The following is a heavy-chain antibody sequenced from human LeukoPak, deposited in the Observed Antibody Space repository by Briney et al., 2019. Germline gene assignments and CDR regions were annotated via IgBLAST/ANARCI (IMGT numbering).Heavy chain of an antibody. CDR3: ARDTVNGPFVISLDL. CDR2: INSADNVE. J-gene: IGHJ5*02. V-gene: IGHV3-48*03. D-gene: IGHD2-8*01. Sequence: PGGSLRLSCAASGFSLRSSEMNWVRQAPGKGPEWVAHINSADNVEYYTDSVRGGFTMSRDNAEDLLYLHLNSLRDEDTAVYYCARDTVNGPFVISLDLWGQGVLVTVSS. CDR1: GFSLRSSE.